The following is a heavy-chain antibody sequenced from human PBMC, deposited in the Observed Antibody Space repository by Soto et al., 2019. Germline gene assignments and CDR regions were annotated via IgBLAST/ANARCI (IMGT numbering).Heavy chain of an antibody. CDR1: GGTIYSGYYS. CDR3: PSSLLYGMDV. Sequence: SMSLTSSVCGGTIYSGYYSWSLIRQPPGKGLEWIGNIYYSGNTYYNPSLKSRLIISIDTSKNQFSLKVRSVTAVDSAGYKCPSSLLYGMDVRAQ. J-gene: IGHJ6*02. D-gene: IGHD2-21*01. CDR2: IYYSGNT. V-gene: IGHV4-30-4*01.